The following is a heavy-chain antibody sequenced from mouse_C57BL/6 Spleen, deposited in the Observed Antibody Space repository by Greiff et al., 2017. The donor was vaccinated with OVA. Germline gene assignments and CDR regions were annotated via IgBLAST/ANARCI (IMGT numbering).Heavy chain of an antibody. D-gene: IGHD1-1*01. J-gene: IGHJ2*01. CDR2: INPNNGGT. CDR3: ARGYADCYGSSYDY. Sequence: VQLKESGPELVKPGASVKIPCKASGYTFTDYNMDWVKQSHGKSLEWIGDINPNNGGTIYNQKFKGKATLTVDKSSSTAYMELRSLTSEDTAVYYCARGYADCYGSSYDYWGQGTTLTVSS. V-gene: IGHV1-18*01. CDR1: GYTFTDYN.